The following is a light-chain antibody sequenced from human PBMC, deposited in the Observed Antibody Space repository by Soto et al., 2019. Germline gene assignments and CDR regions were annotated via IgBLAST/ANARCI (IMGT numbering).Light chain of an antibody. V-gene: IGLV1-47*01. J-gene: IGLJ2*01. Sequence: QSALTQPPSVSGTPGQRVSISCSGDSSTFANNYVHWYQQVPGAAPKLLIYRSDQRPSGVPERFSGSKSGTSASLTISGRRPEDEAQDYSAAYTGNWNGPVFGGGTKLTVL. CDR3: AAYTGNWNGPV. CDR2: RSD. CDR1: SSTFANNY.